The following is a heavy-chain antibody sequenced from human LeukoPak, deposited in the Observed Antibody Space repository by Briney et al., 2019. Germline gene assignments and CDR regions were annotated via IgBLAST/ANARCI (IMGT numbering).Heavy chain of an antibody. CDR2: ISISGDVI. J-gene: IGHJ4*02. CDR3: AKDLNAGESTN. Sequence: GGSLRLSCAASGFIFYSHPMSWVRQAPGKGLEWVSTISISGDVIYYADSVKGRFTISRDNSRNTLYLQMNSLRAADTAVYYCAKDLNAGESTNWGQGTLVTVSS. D-gene: IGHD3-10*01. V-gene: IGHV3-23*01. CDR1: GFIFYSHP.